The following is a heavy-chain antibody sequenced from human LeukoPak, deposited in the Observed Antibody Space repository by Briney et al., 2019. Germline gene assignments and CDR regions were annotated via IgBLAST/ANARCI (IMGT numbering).Heavy chain of an antibody. D-gene: IGHD4-11*01. CDR1: GYTFSDYF. J-gene: IGHJ3*02. V-gene: IGHV1-69*13. CDR3: ARDLGCSNYEGVRAFDI. CDR2: IIPIFGTA. Sequence: ASVKVSCKASGYTFSDYFIHWVRQAPGQGLEWMGGIIPIFGTANYAQKFQGRVTITADESTSTAYMELSSLRSEDTAVYYCARDLGCSNYEGVRAFDIWGQGTMVTVSS.